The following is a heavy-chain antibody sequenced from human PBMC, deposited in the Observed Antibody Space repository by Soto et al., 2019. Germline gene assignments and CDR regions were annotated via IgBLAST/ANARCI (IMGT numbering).Heavy chain of an antibody. CDR3: ARSPKGSGYYYDWFDP. J-gene: IGHJ5*02. V-gene: IGHV5-51*01. CDR2: IYPGDSDT. D-gene: IGHD3-22*01. Sequence: GESLKISCNGSGYSFTSYWICWVRQMPWKGLEWMGIIYPGDSDTRYSPSFQGQVTISADKSISTAYLQWSSLKASDTAMYYCARSPKGSGYYYDWFDPWGQGTLVTVSS. CDR1: GYSFTSYW.